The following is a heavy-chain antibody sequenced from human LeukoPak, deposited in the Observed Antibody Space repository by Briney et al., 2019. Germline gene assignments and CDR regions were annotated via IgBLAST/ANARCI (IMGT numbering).Heavy chain of an antibody. V-gene: IGHV3-30*04. D-gene: IGHD3-3*01. CDR3: ATATIFGVVLYY. CDR2: ISYDGSNK. Sequence: GSLRLSCAASGFTFSSYAMHWVRQAPGKGLEWVAVISYDGSNKYYADSVRGRFTISRDNSKNTLYLQMNSLRTEDTAVYYCATATIFGVVLYYWGQGTLVTVSS. J-gene: IGHJ4*02. CDR1: GFTFSSYA.